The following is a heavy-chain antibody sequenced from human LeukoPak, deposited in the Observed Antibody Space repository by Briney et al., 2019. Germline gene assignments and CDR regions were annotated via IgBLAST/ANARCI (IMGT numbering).Heavy chain of an antibody. CDR1: GFTFNSYE. CDR2: ISSSGSTI. D-gene: IGHD6-13*01. CDR3: ARDSMETSWYLYFQH. Sequence: PGGSLRLSCAASGFTFNSYEMNWVRQAPGKGLEWVSYISSSGSTIYYADSVKGRFTISRDNAKNSLYLQMSSLRAEDTAVYYCARDSMETSWYLYFQHWGQGTLVTVSS. J-gene: IGHJ1*01. V-gene: IGHV3-48*03.